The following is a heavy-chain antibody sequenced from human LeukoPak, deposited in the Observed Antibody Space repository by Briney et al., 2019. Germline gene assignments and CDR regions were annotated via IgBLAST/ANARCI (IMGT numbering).Heavy chain of an antibody. CDR3: ATDPRYSSGWYLDY. CDR1: GGSISSGGYY. V-gene: IGHV4-30-2*01. D-gene: IGHD6-19*01. Sequence: SQTLSLTCTVSGGSISSGGYYWSWIRQPPGKGLEWIGYIYHSGSTYYNPSLKSRVTISVDKSKNQFSLKLSSVTAADTAVYYCATDPRYSSGWYLDYWGQGTLVTVSS. CDR2: IYHSGST. J-gene: IGHJ4*02.